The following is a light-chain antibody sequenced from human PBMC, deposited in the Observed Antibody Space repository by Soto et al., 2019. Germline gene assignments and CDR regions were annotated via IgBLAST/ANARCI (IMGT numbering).Light chain of an antibody. V-gene: IGLV2-14*01. Sequence: QSALTQPASVSGSPGQSITISCTGTSSDVGGYNYVSWYQHHPGKAPKLMIYEVVNRPSGVSNRFSGSKSGITASLTISGLQAEDEADYYCTSYTSSSPLVFGTGIKVTVL. CDR2: EVV. CDR1: SSDVGGYNY. J-gene: IGLJ1*01. CDR3: TSYTSSSPLV.